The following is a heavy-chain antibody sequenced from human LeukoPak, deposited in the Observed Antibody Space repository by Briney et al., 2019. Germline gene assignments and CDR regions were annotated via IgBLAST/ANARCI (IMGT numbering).Heavy chain of an antibody. Sequence: GGSLRLSCAASGFTFSSYAMSWVRQAPGKGLEWASAISGSGGSTYYADSVKGRFTISRDNSKNTLYLQMNSLRAEDTAVYYCASNDFWSGYYSWGQGTLVTVSS. V-gene: IGHV3-23*01. CDR2: ISGSGGST. CDR3: ASNDFWSGYYS. CDR1: GFTFSSYA. J-gene: IGHJ5*02. D-gene: IGHD3-3*01.